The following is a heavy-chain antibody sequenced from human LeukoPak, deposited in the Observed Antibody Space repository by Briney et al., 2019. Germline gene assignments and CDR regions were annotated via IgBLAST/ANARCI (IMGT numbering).Heavy chain of an antibody. Sequence: GGSLRLSCAASGFTFSRYWMHWVRQAPGKGLMWVSRISPDGSTTLYADSVKGRFTISRDNAKNTLYLQMNSLGAEDTAVYYCARDGDITPTDVWGQGTTVTVSS. V-gene: IGHV3-74*03. CDR1: GFTFSRYW. D-gene: IGHD2-15*01. CDR2: ISPDGSTT. CDR3: ARDGDITPTDV. J-gene: IGHJ6*02.